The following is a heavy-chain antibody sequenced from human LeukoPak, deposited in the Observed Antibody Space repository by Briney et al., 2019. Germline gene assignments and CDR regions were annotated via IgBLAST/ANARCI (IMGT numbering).Heavy chain of an antibody. CDR2: IFPSGGEI. CDR3: ARGFAAMVRIYMDV. J-gene: IGHJ6*03. V-gene: IGHV3-21*01. D-gene: IGHD5-18*01. Sequence: GGSLRLSCAASGFTFSTFAMIWVRQPPGKGLEWVSSIFPSGGEIHYADSVRGRFTISRDNAKNSLYLQMNSLRAEDTAVYYCARGFAAMVRIYMDVWGKGTTVTVSS. CDR1: GFTFSTFA.